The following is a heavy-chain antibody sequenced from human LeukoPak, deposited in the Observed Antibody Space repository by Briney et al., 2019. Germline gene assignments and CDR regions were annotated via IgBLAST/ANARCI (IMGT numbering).Heavy chain of an antibody. CDR2: ISYDGSNK. Sequence: GGSLRRSCAASGFTFSRYGMHWVRQAPGKGLEWVAVISYDGSNKYYADSVKGRFTISRDNSKNTLYLQMNSLRAEDTAVYYCAKDYSPNYYDSSGYDYGAAFDIWGQGTMVTVSS. D-gene: IGHD3-22*01. V-gene: IGHV3-30*18. J-gene: IGHJ3*02. CDR1: GFTFSRYG. CDR3: AKDYSPNYYDSSGYDYGAAFDI.